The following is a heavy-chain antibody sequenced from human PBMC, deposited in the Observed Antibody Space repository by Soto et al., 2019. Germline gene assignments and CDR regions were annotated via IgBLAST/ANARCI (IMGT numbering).Heavy chain of an antibody. J-gene: IGHJ4*02. CDR1: GGTFSSYT. D-gene: IGHD5-12*01. CDR2: IIPILGIA. Sequence: ASVKVSCKASGGTFSSYTISWVRQAPGQGLEWMGRIIPILGIANYAQKFQGRVTITADKSTSTAYMELSSLRSEDTAVYYCARDWMAGGYEPGEGYYFDYWGQGTLVTVSS. V-gene: IGHV1-69*04. CDR3: ARDWMAGGYEPGEGYYFDY.